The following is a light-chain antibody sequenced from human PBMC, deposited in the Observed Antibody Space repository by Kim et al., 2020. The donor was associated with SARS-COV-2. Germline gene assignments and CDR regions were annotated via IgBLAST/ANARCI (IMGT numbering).Light chain of an antibody. CDR3: QVWDSGSDQWV. CDR1: DIGTKS. V-gene: IGLV3-21*04. CDR2: YDT. Sequence: SYELTQPPSVSEAPGKTATITCGGGDIGTKSVHWYQQKPGQAPVLVIYYDTDRPSGIPERFSASNSGNMATLTVSRVEAGDEADYYCQVWDSGSDQWVFGGGTQLTVL. J-gene: IGLJ3*02.